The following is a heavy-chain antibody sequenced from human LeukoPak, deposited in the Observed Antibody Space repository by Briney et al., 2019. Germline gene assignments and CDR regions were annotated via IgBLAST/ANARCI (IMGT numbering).Heavy chain of an antibody. D-gene: IGHD2-2*01. CDR2: INHRGGT. CDR3: AGSHRLAIVVVPAAKRGGRYYYYGMDV. V-gene: IGHV4-34*01. J-gene: IGHJ6*04. CDR1: GGSFSGYY. Sequence: KPSETLSLTCAVYGGSFSGYYWSWIRQPPGKGLEWIGEINHRGGTNYNPSLKSRVSISVDTSKNQFSLKLSSVTAADTAVYYCAGSHRLAIVVVPAAKRGGRYYYYGMDVWGKGTTVTVSS.